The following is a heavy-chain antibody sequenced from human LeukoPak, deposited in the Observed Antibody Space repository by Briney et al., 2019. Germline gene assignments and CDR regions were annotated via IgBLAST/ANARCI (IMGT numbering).Heavy chain of an antibody. J-gene: IGHJ6*02. V-gene: IGHV1-46*01. CDR3: ARGDGSPPPAIVVVPVLTLYYYYGMDV. D-gene: IGHD2-2*01. CDR2: INPSGGST. Sequence: ASVKVSCKASGYTFTSYYMHWVRQAPGQGLEWMGIINPSGGSTSYAQKFQGRVTMTRDTSTSTVYMELSSLRSEDTAVYYCARGDGSPPPAIVVVPVLTLYYYYGMDVWGQGTTVTVSS. CDR1: GYTFTSYY.